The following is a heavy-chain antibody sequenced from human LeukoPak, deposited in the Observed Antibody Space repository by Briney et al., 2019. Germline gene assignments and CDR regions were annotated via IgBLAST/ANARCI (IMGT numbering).Heavy chain of an antibody. J-gene: IGHJ6*03. Sequence: GGSLRLSCAASGFTFDDYAMHWVRQAPGKGLEWVSGISWNSGSIGYADSVKGRFTISRDNAKNSPYLQMNSLRAEDTALYYCAKDKTQYYYYYMDVWGKGTTVTVSS. CDR2: ISWNSGSI. V-gene: IGHV3-9*01. CDR1: GFTFDDYA. CDR3: AKDKTQYYYYYMDV.